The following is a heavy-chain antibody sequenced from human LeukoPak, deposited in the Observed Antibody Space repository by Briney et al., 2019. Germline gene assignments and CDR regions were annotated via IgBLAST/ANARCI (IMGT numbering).Heavy chain of an antibody. J-gene: IGHJ3*02. D-gene: IGHD3-22*01. V-gene: IGHV3-7*05. CDR2: INQDGSEK. CDR3: AKKDYYDSSAYSSDAFDI. CDR1: GFTFSSYW. Sequence: GGSLRLSCAASGFTFSSYWMSWVRQAPGKGLEWVANINQDGSEKYYVASVKGRFIFSRDNAKNSLYLQMNSLRAEDTAVYSCAKKDYYDSSAYSSDAFDIWGQGTLVTVSS.